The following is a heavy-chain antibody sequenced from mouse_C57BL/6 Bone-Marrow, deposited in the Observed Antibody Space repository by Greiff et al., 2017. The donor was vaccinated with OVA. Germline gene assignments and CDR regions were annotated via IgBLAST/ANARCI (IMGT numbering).Heavy chain of an antibody. CDR1: GYTFTDYY. J-gene: IGHJ4*01. CDR3: ASHYGSSSYAMDY. CDR2: IYPGSGNT. V-gene: IGHV1-76*01. Sequence: QVQLQQSGAELVRPGASVKLSCKASGYTFTDYYINWVKQRPGQGLEWIARIYPGSGNTYYNEKFKGKATLTAEKSSSTAYMQLSSLTSEDSAVYFCASHYGSSSYAMDYWGQGTSVTVSS. D-gene: IGHD1-1*01.